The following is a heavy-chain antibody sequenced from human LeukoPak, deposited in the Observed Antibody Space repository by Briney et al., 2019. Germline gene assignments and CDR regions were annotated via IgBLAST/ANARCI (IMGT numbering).Heavy chain of an antibody. Sequence: SQTLSLTCTVSGGSISSGDYYWSWIRQPPGKGLEWIGYIYYSGHTYYNPSLRSRVTILVDTSKNQFSLKLSSVTAADTAVYFCARDRKEGGPARYFQHWGQGTLVTVSS. CDR2: IYYSGHT. V-gene: IGHV4-30-4*01. J-gene: IGHJ1*01. CDR3: ARDRKEGGPARYFQH. D-gene: IGHD3-16*01. CDR1: GGSISSGDYY.